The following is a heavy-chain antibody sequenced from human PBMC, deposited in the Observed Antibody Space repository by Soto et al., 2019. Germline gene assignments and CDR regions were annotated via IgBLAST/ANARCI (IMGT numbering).Heavy chain of an antibody. CDR2: INPENGDT. CDR1: GYTFTSYC. CDR3: ARDQSSFLGDSDY. Sequence: QVQLLQSGAEVKKPGASLKVSCRASGYTFTSYCISWVRQAPGQWLEWMAWINPENGDTKYAQKFQGRVTMTTDTSTVTAYRELRSLRTDDTAMYYWARDQSSFLGDSDYWGQGTLVAVSS. D-gene: IGHD3-3*01. J-gene: IGHJ4*02. V-gene: IGHV1-18*01.